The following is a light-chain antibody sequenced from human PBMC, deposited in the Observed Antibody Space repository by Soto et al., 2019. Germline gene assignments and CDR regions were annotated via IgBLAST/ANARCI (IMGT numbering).Light chain of an antibody. CDR2: EVS. J-gene: IGLJ1*01. Sequence: QSALTQPASVSGSPLQSITISCTGTSSDVGSYNLVSWYQQHPGKAPKVMIYEVSKRPSGVPNRFSGSKSGYTASLTISGLQAEDEADYYCCSYAGSSTYVFGTGTKVTVL. V-gene: IGLV2-23*02. CDR1: SSDVGSYNL. CDR3: CSYAGSSTYV.